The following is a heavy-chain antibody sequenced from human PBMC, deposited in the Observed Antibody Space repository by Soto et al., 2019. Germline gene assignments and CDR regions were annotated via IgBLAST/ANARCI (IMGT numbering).Heavy chain of an antibody. V-gene: IGHV1-69*12. CDR2: IIPISGTA. D-gene: IGHD1-1*01. J-gene: IGHJ5*02. CDR3: ARVGRYLSTKNWFDP. Sequence: QVQLVQSGAEVKKPGSSVKVSCKASGGTFSSYAISWVRQAPGQGLEWIGGIIPISGTANYAQKFQGRVTITGDESTSTAYMELSSLRSEDTAVYYCARVGRYLSTKNWFDPWGQGTLVTVSS. CDR1: GGTFSSYA.